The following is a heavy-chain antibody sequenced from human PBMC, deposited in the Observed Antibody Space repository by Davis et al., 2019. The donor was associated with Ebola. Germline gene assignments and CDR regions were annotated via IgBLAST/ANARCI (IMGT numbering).Heavy chain of an antibody. D-gene: IGHD5-12*01. V-gene: IGHV3-21*01. CDR3: ARVGSGYDLGV. Sequence: GGSLRLSCAASGFTFSSYEMNWVRQAPGKGLEWVSSISSSSSYIYYADSVKGRFTISRDNAKNSLYLQMNSLRAEDTAVYYCARVGSGYDLGVWGQGTTVTVSS. CDR1: GFTFSSYE. CDR2: ISSSSSYI. J-gene: IGHJ6*02.